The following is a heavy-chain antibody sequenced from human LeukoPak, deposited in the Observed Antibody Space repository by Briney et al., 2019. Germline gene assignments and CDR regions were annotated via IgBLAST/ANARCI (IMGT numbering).Heavy chain of an antibody. V-gene: IGHV3-7*05. J-gene: IGHJ4*02. Sequence: GGSLRLSCEASGFRLDNYWMTWVRPAPGKGLEWVADINEDGSKIYSLDSVKGRFTISRDNAKNSLSLQLNTLRAEDTAVYYCARWSHVSGRWFLDNWGRGTLVSVSS. CDR3: ARWSHVSGRWFLDN. CDR1: GFRLDNYW. D-gene: IGHD3-10*01. CDR2: INEDGSKI.